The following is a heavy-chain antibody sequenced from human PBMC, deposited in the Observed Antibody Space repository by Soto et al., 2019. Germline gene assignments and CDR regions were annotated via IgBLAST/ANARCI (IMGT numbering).Heavy chain of an antibody. Sequence: PSETLSLTCAVYGGSFSGYYWSWIRQPPGKGLEWIGEINHSGSTNYNPSLKSRVTISVDTSKNQFSLKLSSVTAADTAVYYCARGRDIVATFSYYSYMDVWGKGTTVTVSS. CDR1: GGSFSGYY. V-gene: IGHV4-34*01. J-gene: IGHJ6*03. D-gene: IGHD5-12*01. CDR2: INHSGST. CDR3: ARGRDIVATFSYYSYMDV.